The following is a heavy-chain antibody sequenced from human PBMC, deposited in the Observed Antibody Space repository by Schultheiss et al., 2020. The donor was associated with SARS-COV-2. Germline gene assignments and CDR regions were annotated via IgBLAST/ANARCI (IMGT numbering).Heavy chain of an antibody. V-gene: IGHV3-21*04. D-gene: IGHD3-16*01. CDR3: AKAGGLLHYYYYYYMDV. J-gene: IGHJ6*03. CDR2: ISGSGGST. CDR1: GFTFSSYW. Sequence: GGSLRLSCAASGFTFSSYWMHWVRQAPGKGLEWVSAISGSGGSTYYADSVKGRFTISRDNAKNSLYLQMNSLRAEDTAVYYCAKAGGLLHYYYYYYMDVWGKGTTVTVSS.